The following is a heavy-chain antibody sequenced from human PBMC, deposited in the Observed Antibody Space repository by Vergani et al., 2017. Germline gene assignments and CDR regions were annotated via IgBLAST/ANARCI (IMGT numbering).Heavy chain of an antibody. V-gene: IGHV1-3*04. J-gene: IGHJ6*02. Sequence: QVQLVQSGAEVKKPGASVKVSCKASGYTFTSYAMHWVRQAPGQRLEWMGWINTGNGNTKYSQKLQGRVTITRDTSASTAYMELSSLRSEDKAVYYCARESNILVRLDYYGMDVWGQGTTVTVSS. D-gene: IGHD6-6*01. CDR2: INTGNGNT. CDR1: GYTFTSYA. CDR3: ARESNILVRLDYYGMDV.